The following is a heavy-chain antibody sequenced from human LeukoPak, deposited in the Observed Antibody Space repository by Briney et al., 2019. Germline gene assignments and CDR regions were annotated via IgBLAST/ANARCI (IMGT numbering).Heavy chain of an antibody. CDR2: MNPNSGNT. CDR1: GYTFTSYD. V-gene: IGHV1-8*01. J-gene: IGHJ4*02. CDR3: ARAGGAYSGYARD. Sequence: ASVKVSCKASGYTFTSYDINWVRQATGQGLGGLGWMNPNSGNTGYAQKIQGRVTVTRNTSISTAYMELSSLRSEDTAVYYCARAGGAYSGYARDWGQGTLVTVSS. D-gene: IGHD5-12*01.